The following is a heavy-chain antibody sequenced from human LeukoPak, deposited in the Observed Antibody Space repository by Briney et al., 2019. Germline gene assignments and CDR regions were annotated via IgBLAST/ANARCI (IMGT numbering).Heavy chain of an antibody. V-gene: IGHV3-66*02. Sequence: GGPLRLSCAASGFTVSSSYMSWVRQAPGKGLEWVSVIYSGGSTYYADSVKGRFTISRDNSKNTLYLQMNSLRPEDTAVYYCARDWGRRYSSGWYGDFDYWGQGTLVTVSS. CDR2: IYSGGST. CDR3: ARDWGRRYSSGWYGDFDY. D-gene: IGHD6-19*01. CDR1: GFTVSSSY. J-gene: IGHJ4*02.